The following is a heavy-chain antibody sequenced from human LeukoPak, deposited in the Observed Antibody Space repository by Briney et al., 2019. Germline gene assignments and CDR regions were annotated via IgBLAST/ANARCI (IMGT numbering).Heavy chain of an antibody. D-gene: IGHD6-19*01. CDR3: ARVSSGWYGNDAFDI. V-gene: IGHV1-69*04. CDR1: GGTFSSYA. CDR2: IIPILGIA. J-gene: IGHJ3*02. Sequence: ASVKVSCKASGGTFSSYAISWVRQAPGQGLEWMGRIIPILGIANYAQKFQGRVTITRDTSASTAYMELSSLRSEDTAVYYCARVSSGWYGNDAFDIWGQGTMVTVSS.